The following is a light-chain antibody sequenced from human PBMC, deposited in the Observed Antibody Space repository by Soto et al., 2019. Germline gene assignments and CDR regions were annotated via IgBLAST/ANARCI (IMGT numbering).Light chain of an antibody. CDR1: SDHSNYA. V-gene: IGLV4-69*02. Sequence: QPVLTQSPSDSASLGASVKLTCTLSSDHSNYAIAWHQQQPEKGPRYLMRVNSDDSHTKGDGIPDRFSGSSSGAERYLTISSLQSEDEAEYYCQTWGTGIRVVFGGGTKLTVL. CDR3: QTWGTGIRVV. J-gene: IGLJ2*01. CDR2: VNSDDSH.